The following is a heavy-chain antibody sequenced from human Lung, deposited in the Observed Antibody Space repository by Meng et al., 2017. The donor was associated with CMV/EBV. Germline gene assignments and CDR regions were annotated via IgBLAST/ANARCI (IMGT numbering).Heavy chain of an antibody. Sequence: EWWPRTVKLPGPPPRHSLSVAGSTPRCNYIRGWRRQPAGRRLGLVESIYYSGSTSYTPSLKSRVTISVDTSENQFSLKLSSVTAEDTAVYYCARILSVVGGYEDYWGQGTLVTVSS. V-gene: IGHV4-39*07. CDR1: GSTPRCNYI. J-gene: IGHJ4*02. CDR3: ARILSVVGGYEDY. D-gene: IGHD5-12*01. CDR2: IYYSGST.